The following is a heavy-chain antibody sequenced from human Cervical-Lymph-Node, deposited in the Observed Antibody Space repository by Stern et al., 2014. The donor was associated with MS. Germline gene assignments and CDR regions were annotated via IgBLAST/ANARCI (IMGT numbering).Heavy chain of an antibody. CDR2: ISGSGGST. D-gene: IGHD4-11*01. J-gene: IGHJ6*02. CDR3: AINDDYSNYPYYYGMDV. Sequence: EMQLVESGGGLVQPGGSLRLSCAASGFTFSTYAMSWVRQAPGKGLEWVSAISGSGGSTYYADSGKGRFTISRDNSKNTLYLQMNSLRAEDTAVYYCAINDDYSNYPYYYGMDVWGQGTTVTVSS. CDR1: GFTFSTYA. V-gene: IGHV3-23*04.